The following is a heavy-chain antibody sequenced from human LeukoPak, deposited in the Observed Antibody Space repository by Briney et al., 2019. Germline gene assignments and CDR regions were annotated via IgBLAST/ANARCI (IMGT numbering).Heavy chain of an antibody. CDR3: ARARTLAVVPAAMPYYFDF. CDR1: GFTFSRSW. V-gene: IGHV3-7*01. D-gene: IGHD2-2*01. CDR2: IKQDGSEK. J-gene: IGHJ4*02. Sequence: PGGSLRLSCAAPGFTFSRSWMSWVRRAPGKGLEWVANIKQDGSEKYHVDSVKGRFTISRDNAKNSLFLQMNSLRAEDTAVYYCARARTLAVVPAAMPYYFDFWGQGTLVSVSS.